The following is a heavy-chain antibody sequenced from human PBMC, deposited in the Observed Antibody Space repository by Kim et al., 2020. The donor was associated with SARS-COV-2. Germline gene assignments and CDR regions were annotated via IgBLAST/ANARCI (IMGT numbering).Heavy chain of an antibody. CDR1: GYTFTGYY. D-gene: IGHD3-16*01. CDR3: ARELGGTGDAFDI. V-gene: IGHV1-2*02. CDR2: INPNSGGT. J-gene: IGHJ3*02. Sequence: ASVKVSCKASGYTFTGYYMHWVRQAPGQGLEWMGWINPNSGGTNYAQKFQGRVTMTRDTSISTAYMELSRLRSDDTAVYYCARELGGTGDAFDIWGQGTMVTVSS.